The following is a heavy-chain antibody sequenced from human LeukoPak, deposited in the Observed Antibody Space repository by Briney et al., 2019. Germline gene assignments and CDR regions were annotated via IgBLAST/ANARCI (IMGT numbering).Heavy chain of an antibody. J-gene: IGHJ4*02. CDR1: GGSFSGYY. CDR2: IYYSGST. Sequence: KSSETLSLTCAVYGGSFSGYYWNWIRQPPGKGLEWIGYIYYSGSTYYNPSLKSRVTRSVDTSKNQFSLKLSSVTAADTAVYYCARTPTVWGSYRYTSDYWGQGTLVTVSS. D-gene: IGHD3-16*02. CDR3: ARTPTVWGSYRYTSDY. V-gene: IGHV4-30-4*08.